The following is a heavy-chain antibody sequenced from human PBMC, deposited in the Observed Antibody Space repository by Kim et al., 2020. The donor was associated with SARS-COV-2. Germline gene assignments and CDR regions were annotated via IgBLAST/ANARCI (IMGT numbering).Heavy chain of an antibody. Sequence: YADSVRGRFTISRDDAQNFLYLEMNSLRDEDTAVYFCVRVNLSYRPFDHWGQGTLVTVSS. CDR3: VRVNLSYRPFDH. J-gene: IGHJ4*02. V-gene: IGHV3-11*06. D-gene: IGHD3-16*02.